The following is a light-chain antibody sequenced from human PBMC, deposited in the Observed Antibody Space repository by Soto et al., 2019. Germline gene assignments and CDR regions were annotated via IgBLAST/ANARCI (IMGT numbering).Light chain of an antibody. V-gene: IGKV3-11*01. CDR2: DAS. CDR3: QQRSNWPSGT. CDR1: QSVSSY. Sequence: EIVLTQSPATLSLSPGERATLSCRASQSVSSYLAWYQQKPGQAPRLLIYDASNRATGIPARFSGSGSGTDFTLTISSLEPEAFAVYYCQQRSNWPSGTFGQGTRLEIK. J-gene: IGKJ5*01.